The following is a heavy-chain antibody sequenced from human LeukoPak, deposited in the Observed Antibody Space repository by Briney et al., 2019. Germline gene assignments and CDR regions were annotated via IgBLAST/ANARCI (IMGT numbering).Heavy chain of an antibody. CDR2: VYYSGST. CDR3: ARSGSRVLPAAI. CDR1: GGSVSSGSYY. V-gene: IGHV4-61*01. D-gene: IGHD2-2*01. Sequence: SETLSLTCTVSGGSVSSGSYYWSWIRQPPGKGLEWIGYVYYSGSTNYNPSLKSRVTISVDTSKNQFSLKLSSVTAADTAVYYCARSGSRVLPAAIWGQGTLVTVSS. J-gene: IGHJ4*02.